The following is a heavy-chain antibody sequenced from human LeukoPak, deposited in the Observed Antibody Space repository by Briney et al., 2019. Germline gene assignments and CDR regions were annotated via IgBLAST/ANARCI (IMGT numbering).Heavy chain of an antibody. CDR3: AREGSSGYSYFDY. CDR1: GFTFSSYS. V-gene: IGHV3-21*01. CDR2: ISSSSSYI. J-gene: IGHJ4*02. Sequence: PGGSLRLSCAASGFTFSSYSMNWVRQAPGKGLEWVSSISSSSSYIYYADSVKGRFTISRDNAKNSLYLQMNSLRAEDTAVYYCAREGSSGYSYFDYWGQGTLVTVSS. D-gene: IGHD3-22*01.